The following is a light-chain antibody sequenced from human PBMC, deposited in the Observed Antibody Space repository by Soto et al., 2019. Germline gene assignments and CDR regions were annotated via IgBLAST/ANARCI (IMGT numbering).Light chain of an antibody. CDR3: QQYNSYSTWT. Sequence: DIQMTQSPSSLSASVGDRVTITCRASEIIFSYLNWYQQLPGKAPKLLISGASTLQSGVPPRFSGSGSGTDFTLTITSLQPEDSATYYCQQYNSYSTWTFGQGTKVDI. CDR2: GAS. V-gene: IGKV1-39*01. CDR1: EIIFSY. J-gene: IGKJ1*01.